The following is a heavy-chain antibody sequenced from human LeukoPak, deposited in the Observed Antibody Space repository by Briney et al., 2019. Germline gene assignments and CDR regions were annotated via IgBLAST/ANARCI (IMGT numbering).Heavy chain of an antibody. D-gene: IGHD2-15*01. V-gene: IGHV4-38-2*02. CDR2: IYYSGST. Sequence: PSETLSLTCTVSGYSISSGYYWGWIRQPPGKGLEWIGSIYYSGSTYYNPSLKSRVTISVDTSKNQFSLKLSSVTAADTAVYYCAKGYCSGGSCFDYWGQGTLVTVSS. CDR1: GYSISSGYY. J-gene: IGHJ4*02. CDR3: AKGYCSGGSCFDY.